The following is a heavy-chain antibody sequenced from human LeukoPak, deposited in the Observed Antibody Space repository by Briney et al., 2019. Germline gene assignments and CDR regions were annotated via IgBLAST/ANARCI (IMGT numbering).Heavy chain of an antibody. Sequence: GGSLRLSCAASGFTFSSCGMSWVRQAPGKGLEWVSAISGSGGSLYHADSVKGRFTISRDNSKNTLYLQMHSLRAEDTAIYYCAKPSRDFDSSGYSHFDYWGQGTLVTVSS. CDR1: GFTFSSCG. D-gene: IGHD3-22*01. J-gene: IGHJ4*02. CDR2: ISGSGGSL. V-gene: IGHV3-23*01. CDR3: AKPSRDFDSSGYSHFDY.